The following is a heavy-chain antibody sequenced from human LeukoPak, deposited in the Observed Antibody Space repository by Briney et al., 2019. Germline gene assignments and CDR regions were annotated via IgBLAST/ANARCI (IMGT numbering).Heavy chain of an antibody. CDR3: ARDGHILTGHSYYFDY. CDR1: GFTFSDYY. CDR2: ISSSSSYT. D-gene: IGHD3-9*01. Sequence: GGSLRLSCAASGFTFSDYYMSWIRQARGKGLEWVSYISSSSSYTNYADCVKGRFTISRDNAKNSLYLQMNSLRAEDTAVYYCARDGHILTGHSYYFDYWGQGTLVTVSS. V-gene: IGHV3-11*06. J-gene: IGHJ4*02.